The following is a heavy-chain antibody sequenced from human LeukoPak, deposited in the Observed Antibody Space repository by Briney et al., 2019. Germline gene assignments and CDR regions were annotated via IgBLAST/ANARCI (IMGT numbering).Heavy chain of an antibody. CDR1: GFTFSDYS. V-gene: IGHV3-21*01. Sequence: GGSLRLSCAVSGFTFSDYSMNWVRQAPGKGLEWVSYISSSSSYIYYADSVKGRFTISRDNAKNSLYLQMNSLSAEDTAVYYCAREGTYCSGNTCYSYWGQGTLVTVSS. CDR3: AREGTYCSGNTCYSY. J-gene: IGHJ4*02. D-gene: IGHD2-15*01. CDR2: ISSSSSYI.